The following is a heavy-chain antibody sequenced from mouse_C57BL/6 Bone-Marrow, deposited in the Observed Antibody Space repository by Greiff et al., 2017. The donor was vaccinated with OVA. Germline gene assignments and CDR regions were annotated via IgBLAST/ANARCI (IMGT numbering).Heavy chain of an antibody. V-gene: IGHV1-82*01. J-gene: IGHJ2*01. CDR2: IYPGDGDT. Sequence: VQLQQSGPELVKPGASVKISCKASGYAFSSSWMNWVKQRPGKGLEWIGRIYPGDGDTNYNGKFKGKATLTADKSSSTAYMQLSSLTSEDSAVYFCARYHSRYFDYWGQGTTLTVSS. CDR1: GYAFSSSW. CDR3: ARYHSRYFDY.